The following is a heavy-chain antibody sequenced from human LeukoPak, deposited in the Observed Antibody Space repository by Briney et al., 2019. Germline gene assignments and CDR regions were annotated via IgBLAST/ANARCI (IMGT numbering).Heavy chain of an antibody. D-gene: IGHD4-17*01. Sequence: GGSLRLSCAASGFSVSNNYMTWVRQAPGRGLEWVSVIYSGGSTYYADSVKGRFTISRDNSKNTLSLQMSSLRAEDTAIYYCAKDRDDSGDYAFDYWGQGVLVTVSS. CDR3: AKDRDDSGDYAFDY. J-gene: IGHJ4*02. CDR2: IYSGGST. V-gene: IGHV3-66*01. CDR1: GFSVSNNY.